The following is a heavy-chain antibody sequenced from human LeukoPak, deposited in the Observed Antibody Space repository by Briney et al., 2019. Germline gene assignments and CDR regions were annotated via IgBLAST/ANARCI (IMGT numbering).Heavy chain of an antibody. V-gene: IGHV3-33*01. CDR1: GFTFSSYG. Sequence: PGGSLRLSCAASGFTFSSYGMHWVRQAPGKGLEWVAVIWYDGGNKYYADSVKGRFTISRDNSKNTLYLQMNSLRAEDTAVYYCASCSGWSNDAFDIWGQGTMVTVSS. CDR2: IWYDGGNK. D-gene: IGHD6-19*01. J-gene: IGHJ3*02. CDR3: ASCSGWSNDAFDI.